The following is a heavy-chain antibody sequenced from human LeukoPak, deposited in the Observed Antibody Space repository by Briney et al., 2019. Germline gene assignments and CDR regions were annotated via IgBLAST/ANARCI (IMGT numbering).Heavy chain of an antibody. CDR3: ARGDYYVSGKKLDY. CDR1: GGSISSGDYY. D-gene: IGHD3-10*01. V-gene: IGHV4-30-4*01. CDR2: IYYSGST. Sequence: SETLSLTCTVSGGSISSGDYYWSWTRQPPGKGLEWIGYIYYSGSTYYNPSLKSRLTISLDTSKNQFSLKLSSVTAADTAVYYCARGDYYVSGKKLDYWGQGTLVTVSS. J-gene: IGHJ4*02.